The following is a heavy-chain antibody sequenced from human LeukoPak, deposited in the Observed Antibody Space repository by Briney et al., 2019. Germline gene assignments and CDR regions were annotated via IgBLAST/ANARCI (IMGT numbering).Heavy chain of an antibody. CDR2: INPNSGGT. V-gene: IGHV1-2*02. CDR3: AMVVAATRNYYYYYGMDV. D-gene: IGHD2-15*01. Sequence: ASVKVSCKASGYTFTGYYIHWVRQASGQGLEWMGWINPNSGGTNYAQKFQGRVTMTRDTSISTAYMELSRLRSDDTAVYYCAMVVAATRNYYYYYGMDVWGQGTTVTVSS. CDR1: GYTFTGYY. J-gene: IGHJ6*02.